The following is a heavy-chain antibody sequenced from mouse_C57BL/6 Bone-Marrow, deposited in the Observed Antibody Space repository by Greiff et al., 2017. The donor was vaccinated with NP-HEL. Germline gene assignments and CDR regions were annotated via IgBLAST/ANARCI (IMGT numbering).Heavy chain of an antibody. V-gene: IGHV1-82*01. Sequence: VKLMESGPELVKPGASVKISCKASGYAFSSSWMNWVKQRPGTGLEWIGRIYPGDGDTNYNGKFKGKATLTADKSSSTAYMQLSSLTSEDSAVYFCARELTGTVYYFDYWGQGTTLTVSS. CDR2: IYPGDGDT. CDR3: ARELTGTVYYFDY. D-gene: IGHD4-1*01. J-gene: IGHJ2*01. CDR1: GYAFSSSW.